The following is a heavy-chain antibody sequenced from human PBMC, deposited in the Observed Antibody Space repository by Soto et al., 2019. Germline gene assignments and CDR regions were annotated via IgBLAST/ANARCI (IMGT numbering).Heavy chain of an antibody. Sequence: ASVKVSCKASGYTFTSYGISWVRQAPGQGLEWMGWISAYNGNTNYAQKLQGRVNMTTDTSTSTAYMELRSLRSDDTAVYYCARAVGVVVAAATMDVWGQGTTVTVSS. CDR1: GYTFTSYG. V-gene: IGHV1-18*01. CDR3: ARAVGVVVAAATMDV. CDR2: ISAYNGNT. J-gene: IGHJ6*02. D-gene: IGHD2-15*01.